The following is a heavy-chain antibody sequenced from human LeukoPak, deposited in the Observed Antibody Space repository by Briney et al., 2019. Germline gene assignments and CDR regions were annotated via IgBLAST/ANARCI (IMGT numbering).Heavy chain of an antibody. D-gene: IGHD3-3*01. V-gene: IGHV3-23*01. CDR1: GFTFSSYA. J-gene: IGHJ4*02. Sequence: QPGGSLRLSCAASGFTFSSYAMSWVRQAPGKGLEWVSAISGSGGSTYYADSVKGRFTISRDNSKNTLYLQMNSRRAEDTAVYYCATITYYDFWSGYYTVDYWGQGTLVTVSS. CDR3: ATITYYDFWSGYYTVDY. CDR2: ISGSGGST.